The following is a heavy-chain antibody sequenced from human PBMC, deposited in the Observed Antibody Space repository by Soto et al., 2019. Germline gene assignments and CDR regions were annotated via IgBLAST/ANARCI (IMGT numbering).Heavy chain of an antibody. CDR1: GGTFSSYA. CDR2: IIPIFGTA. V-gene: IGHV1-69*13. Sequence: SVKVSCKASGGTFSSYAISWVRQAPGQGLEWMGGIIPIFGTANYAQKFQGRVTITADESTSTAYMELSSLRSEDTAVYNCFREYRGYVPNGLDVGGKGPRVT. CDR3: FREYRGYVPNGLDV. J-gene: IGHJ6*04. D-gene: IGHD5-12*01.